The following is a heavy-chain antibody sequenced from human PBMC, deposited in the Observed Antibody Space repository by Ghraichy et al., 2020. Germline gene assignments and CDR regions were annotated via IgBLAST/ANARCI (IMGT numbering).Heavy chain of an antibody. J-gene: IGHJ4*02. D-gene: IGHD4-17*01. CDR1: GFTFSSYA. CDR2: ISGSGGST. CDR3: AKDTTVTTYPYYFDY. Sequence: GGSLRLSCAASGFTFSSYAMSWVRQAPGKGLEWVSAISGSGGSTYYADSVKGRFTISRDNSKNTLYLQMNSLRAEDTAVYYCAKDTTVTTYPYYFDYWGQGTLVTVSS. V-gene: IGHV3-23*01.